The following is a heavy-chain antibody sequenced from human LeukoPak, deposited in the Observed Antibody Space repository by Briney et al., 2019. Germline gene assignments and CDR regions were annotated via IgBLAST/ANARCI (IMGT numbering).Heavy chain of an antibody. CDR1: GGSISSYY. V-gene: IGHV4-4*07. Sequence: SETLSLTCTVSGGSISSYYWSWIRQPAGQGLEWIGRIYTGGSTNYNPSLKSRVTMSIDTSKNQFSLKLSSVTAADTAVYYCARGYNWNYGYLWGQGTLVTVSS. CDR2: IYTGGST. J-gene: IGHJ5*02. D-gene: IGHD1-7*01. CDR3: ARGYNWNYGYL.